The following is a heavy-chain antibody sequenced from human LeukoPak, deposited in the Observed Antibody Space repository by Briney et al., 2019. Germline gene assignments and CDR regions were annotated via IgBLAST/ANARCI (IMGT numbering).Heavy chain of an antibody. D-gene: IGHD4-17*01. V-gene: IGHV3-30*02. J-gene: IGHJ6*03. CDR1: GFTFSSYG. Sequence: GGSLRLSCAASGFTFSSYGMHWVRQAPGKGLEWVAFIRYDGSNKYYADSVKGRFTISRDNSKNTLYLQMNSLRSEDTAVYYCARGTWAYGDNSPYYYYYYMDVWGKGTTVTISS. CDR3: ARGTWAYGDNSPYYYYYYMDV. CDR2: IRYDGSNK.